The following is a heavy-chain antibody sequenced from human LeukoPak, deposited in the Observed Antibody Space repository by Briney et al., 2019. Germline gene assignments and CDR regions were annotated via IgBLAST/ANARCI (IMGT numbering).Heavy chain of an antibody. Sequence: ASVKVSCKASGYTFTSYDINWVRQATGQGLEWMGWMNPNSGNTGYAQKFQGRVTMTRNTAISTAYMELSSLRSDDTAVYYCARYRTWEYYFDYWGQGTLVTVSS. D-gene: IGHD1-26*01. CDR1: GYTFTSYD. CDR2: MNPNSGNT. V-gene: IGHV1-8*01. CDR3: ARYRTWEYYFDY. J-gene: IGHJ4*02.